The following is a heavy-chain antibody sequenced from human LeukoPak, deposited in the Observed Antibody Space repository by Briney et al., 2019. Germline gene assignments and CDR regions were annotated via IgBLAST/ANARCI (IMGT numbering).Heavy chain of an antibody. D-gene: IGHD2-21*01. J-gene: IGHJ4*02. V-gene: IGHV4-34*01. CDR3: ARVPGRRYLQHIFDS. CDR1: GGSLSDDY. CDR2: INHRGTT. Sequence: SQTLSLTCGVFGGSLSDDYCSWIRQPPGKGLEWIGEINHRGTTNYNPSLRSRVTISVDTSKNQFSLNLTSVSAADTSMYYCARVPGRRYLQHIFDSWGQGTLVTVSS.